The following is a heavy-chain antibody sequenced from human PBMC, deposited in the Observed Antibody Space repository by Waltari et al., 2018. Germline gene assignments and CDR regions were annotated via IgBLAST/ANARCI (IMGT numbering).Heavy chain of an antibody. CDR1: GGSFSGYY. V-gene: IGHV4-34*01. D-gene: IGHD3-16*01. CDR3: ARGGGGRNY. Sequence: VQLQQWGAGLLKPSETLSLTCAVYGGSFSGYYWRWVRQPPGKGLEWIGDINHSGSTNYNPCLKSRFTISVDTSKNQCSLKLCSVTAADTAVYYCARGGGGRNYWGQGTLVTVSS. CDR2: INHSGST. J-gene: IGHJ4*02.